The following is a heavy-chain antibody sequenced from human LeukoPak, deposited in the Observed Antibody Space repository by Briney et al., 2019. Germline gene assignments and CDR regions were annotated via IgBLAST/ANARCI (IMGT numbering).Heavy chain of an antibody. J-gene: IGHJ5*02. CDR3: ARASSGSHDCSSTSCKNWFDP. Sequence: SETLSLTCTVSAYSISRGYDWGWIRQPPGKGLEWIGSIYHSGSTYYNRSLKSRVTISVDTSKNQFSLKLSSVTAADTAVYYCARASSGSHDCSSTSCKNWFDPWGQGTLVTVSS. V-gene: IGHV4-38-2*02. CDR2: IYHSGST. D-gene: IGHD2-2*01. CDR1: AYSISRGYD.